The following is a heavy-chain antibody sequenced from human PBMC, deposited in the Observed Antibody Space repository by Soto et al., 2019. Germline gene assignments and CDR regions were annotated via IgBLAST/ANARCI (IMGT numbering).Heavy chain of an antibody. CDR3: ARVGSYYYGSGKHRYYDY. CDR1: GYTFTSYG. Sequence: ASVKVSCKASGYTFTSYGISWARQAPGQGLEWMGWISAYNGNTNYAQKLQGRVTMTTDTSTSTAYMELRSLRSDDTAVCYCARVGSYYYGSGKHRYYDYWGQGTLVTVSS. D-gene: IGHD3-10*01. J-gene: IGHJ4*02. V-gene: IGHV1-18*01. CDR2: ISAYNGNT.